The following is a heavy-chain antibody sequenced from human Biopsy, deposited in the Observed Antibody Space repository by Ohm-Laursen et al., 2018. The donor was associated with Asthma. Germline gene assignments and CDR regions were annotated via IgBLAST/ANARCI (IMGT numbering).Heavy chain of an antibody. CDR3: ARGYSTSWYFGY. D-gene: IGHD6-13*01. CDR1: GFSFSDYY. V-gene: IGHV3-11*01. Sequence: SLRLSCAASGFSFSDYYMTCMRQAPGKGLEWVSSISSSGSTTYPAESVKGRFTISRDNAKKSLFLEMNSLTVEDTAVYFCARGYSTSWYFGYWGQGTLVTVSS. CDR2: ISSSGSTT. J-gene: IGHJ4*02.